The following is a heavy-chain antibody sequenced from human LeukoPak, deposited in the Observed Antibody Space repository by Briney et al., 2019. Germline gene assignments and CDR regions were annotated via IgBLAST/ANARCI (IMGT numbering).Heavy chain of an antibody. J-gene: IGHJ6*03. Sequence: GGSVRLSCGASGFTLRNSWMGLVRQAPGEGLELDGRIKNKTDGVTTDYAAPLKGRFTISREESKNTVYLQMNSLNTEDPAVYYCTTVRGDPHNYSYYSMDVCGKGPTVTVSS. CDR3: TTVRGDPHNYSYYSMDV. CDR1: GFTLRNSW. V-gene: IGHV3-15*01. D-gene: IGHD2-21*02. CDR2: IKNKTDGVTT.